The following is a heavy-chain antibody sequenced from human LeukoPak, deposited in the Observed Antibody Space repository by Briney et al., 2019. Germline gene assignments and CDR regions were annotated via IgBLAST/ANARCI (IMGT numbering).Heavy chain of an antibody. J-gene: IGHJ6*03. CDR3: ARDQGFSYYFYYMDV. CDR1: GFTFSSYS. V-gene: IGHV3-21*01. D-gene: IGHD3-3*01. Sequence: GGSLRLSCAASGFTFSSYSVNWVRQAAGKGLEWVSSISSRSSYIYYADSVKGRFTISRDNAKNSLYLQMNSLRAEDTAVYYCARDQGFSYYFYYMDVWGKGTTVTVSS. CDR2: ISSRSSYI.